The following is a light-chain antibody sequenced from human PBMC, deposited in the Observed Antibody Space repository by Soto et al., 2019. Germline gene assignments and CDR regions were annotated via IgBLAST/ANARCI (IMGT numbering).Light chain of an antibody. V-gene: IGKV3-11*01. Sequence: EIVLTQSPATPSLSPGERATLSCRASQSVSSYLAWYQQKPDQAPRLLIYDASNRATGIPARFSGSGSGTDFTLTISSLEPEDFAVYYCQQRSNWPPTFGQGTKLEIK. CDR3: QQRSNWPPT. CDR1: QSVSSY. J-gene: IGKJ2*01. CDR2: DAS.